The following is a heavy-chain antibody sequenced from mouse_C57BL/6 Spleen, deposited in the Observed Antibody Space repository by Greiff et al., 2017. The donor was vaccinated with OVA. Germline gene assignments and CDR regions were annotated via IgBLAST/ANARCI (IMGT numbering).Heavy chain of an antibody. CDR3: ARDDYGNYAFAY. V-gene: IGHV1-64*01. D-gene: IGHD2-1*01. Sequence: QVQLQQPGAELVKPGASVKLSCKASGYTFTSYWMHWVKQRPGQGLEWIGMIHPNSGSTNYNEKFKSKATLTVDKSSSTAYMQLSSLTSEDSAVYYCARDDYGNYAFAYWGQGTLVTVSA. CDR2: IHPNSGST. CDR1: GYTFTSYW. J-gene: IGHJ3*01.